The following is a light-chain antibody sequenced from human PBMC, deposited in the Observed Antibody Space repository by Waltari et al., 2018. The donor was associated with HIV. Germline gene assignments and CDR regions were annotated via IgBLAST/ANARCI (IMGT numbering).Light chain of an antibody. CDR2: ADA. Sequence: QSVLTQPPSASGAPGQRVTIACSGSTPNIGSSNVNWYRQFYRAPPKLLIYADAQRPSGVPDRFSGSKSGTSASLVISGLQSEDEADYYCSTWDERLNGVVFGGGTRLTVV. J-gene: IGLJ2*01. V-gene: IGLV1-44*01. CDR3: STWDERLNGVV. CDR1: TPNIGSSN.